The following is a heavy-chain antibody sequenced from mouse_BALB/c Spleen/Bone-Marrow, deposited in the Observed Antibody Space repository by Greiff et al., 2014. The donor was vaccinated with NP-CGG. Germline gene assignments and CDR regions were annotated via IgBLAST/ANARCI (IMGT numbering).Heavy chain of an antibody. CDR1: GYTFTSCW. V-gene: IGHV1S16*01. CDR2: INPSNGGT. J-gene: IGHJ2*01. Sequence: VKLVESGAELVKPGASVKLSCKASGYTFTSCWMHWVKLRPGQGFEWIGEINPSNGGTNYNEKFKRKATLTVDKSSSTAYMQLSSLTSEDSAVYYCTIGGFDYWGQGTTLTVSS. CDR3: TIGGFDY.